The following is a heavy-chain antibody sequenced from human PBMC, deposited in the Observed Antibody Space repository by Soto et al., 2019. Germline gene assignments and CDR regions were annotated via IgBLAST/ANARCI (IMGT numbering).Heavy chain of an antibody. D-gene: IGHD4-17*01. CDR1: GFTFSSYG. V-gene: IGHV3-30*18. Sequence: QVQLVESGGGVVQPGRSLRLSCAASGFTFSSYGMHWVRLAPGTGLEWVEVISYDGSNKYYADSVKGRFTISRDNSKNGVYLQMNSSRAEATAVYYCAKEFGDDVDDYYGMAVWGQGTTVTVSS. J-gene: IGHJ6*02. CDR3: AKEFGDDVDDYYGMAV. CDR2: ISYDGSNK.